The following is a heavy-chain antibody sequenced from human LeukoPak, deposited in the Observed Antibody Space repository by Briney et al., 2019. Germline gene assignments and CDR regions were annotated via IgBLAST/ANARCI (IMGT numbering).Heavy chain of an antibody. Sequence: SVKVSCKASGGTFSSYTISWVRQAPGQGLEWMGRIIPILGIANYAQKFQGRVTITADRSTSTAYMELSSLRSEDTAVYYCASPMVRGVHYGMDVWGQGTTVTVSS. J-gene: IGHJ6*02. CDR1: GGTFSSYT. CDR2: IIPILGIA. CDR3: ASPMVRGVHYGMDV. D-gene: IGHD3-10*01. V-gene: IGHV1-69*02.